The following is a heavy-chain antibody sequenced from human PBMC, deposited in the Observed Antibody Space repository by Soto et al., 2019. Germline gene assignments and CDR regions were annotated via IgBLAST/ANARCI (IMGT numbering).Heavy chain of an antibody. J-gene: IGHJ6*02. D-gene: IGHD3-3*01. CDR2: TRNKANSYTT. CDR1: GFTFSDHY. V-gene: IGHV3-72*01. Sequence: PGGSLRLSCAASGFTFSDHYMDWVRQAPGKGLEWVGRTRNKANSYTTEYAASVKGRFTISRDDSKNSLYLQMNSLKTEDTAVYYCARYLRPYGMDVWGQGTTVTV. CDR3: ARYLRPYGMDV.